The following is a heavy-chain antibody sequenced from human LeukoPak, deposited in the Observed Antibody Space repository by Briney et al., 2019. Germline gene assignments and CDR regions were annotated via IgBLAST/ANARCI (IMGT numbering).Heavy chain of an antibody. D-gene: IGHD2-2*01. CDR2: INPNSGGT. J-gene: IGHJ6*02. CDR3: ARMARYCSSTSCSHVYYYYGMDV. V-gene: IGHV1-2*02. Sequence: ASVKVSCKASGYTFTGYYMHWVRQAPGQGLEWMGWINPNSGGTNYAQKFQGRVTMTRDTSISTAYMELSRLRSDDTAVYYCARMARYCSSTSCSHVYYYYGMDVWGQGTTVTVFS. CDR1: GYTFTGYY.